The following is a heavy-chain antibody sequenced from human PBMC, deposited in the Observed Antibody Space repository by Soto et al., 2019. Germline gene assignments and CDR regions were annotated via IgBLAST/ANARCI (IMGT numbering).Heavy chain of an antibody. CDR1: GFSFINYW. V-gene: IGHV3-74*01. CDR2: IKSDDSSP. Sequence: PWGSLRLSCAASGFSFINYWMHFFRQAPGKGLVWVSRIKSDDSSPTYADSVRGRFTISRDNARNTVYLQMNSLRAEDTAVYYCGRDLSGPIDYWGQGTLVTVSS. CDR3: GRDLSGPIDY. J-gene: IGHJ4*02.